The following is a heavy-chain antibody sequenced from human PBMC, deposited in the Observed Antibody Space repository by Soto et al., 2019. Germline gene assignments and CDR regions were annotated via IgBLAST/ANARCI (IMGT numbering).Heavy chain of an antibody. Sequence: GESLKIFCKGSGYSFAGYWITLVRPKPGKGLGWMGRIDPSDSQTYYSPSFRGHVTISVTKSITTVFLQWSSLRATDTAMYYCARQIYDSDTGPNFQYYFDSWGQGTPVTVSS. D-gene: IGHD3-22*01. V-gene: IGHV5-10-1*01. J-gene: IGHJ4*02. CDR1: GYSFAGYW. CDR3: ARQIYDSDTGPNFQYYFDS. CDR2: IDPSDSQT.